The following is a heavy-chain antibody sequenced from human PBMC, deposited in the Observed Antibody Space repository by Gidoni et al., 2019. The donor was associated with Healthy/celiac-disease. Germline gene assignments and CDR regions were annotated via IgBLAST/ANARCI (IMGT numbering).Heavy chain of an antibody. CDR2: IDPSDSYT. CDR3: ARQTTHDYYDSSGYRYYYYYMDV. J-gene: IGHJ6*03. D-gene: IGHD3-22*01. CDR1: GYSFTSYW. V-gene: IGHV5-10-1*03. Sequence: EVQLVQSGAEVKKPGESLRISCTGSGYSFTSYWISWVRQMPGKGLEWMGRIDPSDSYTNYSPSFQGHVTISADKSISTAYLQWSSLKASDTDMYYCARQTTHDYYDSSGYRYYYYYMDVWGKGTTVTVSS.